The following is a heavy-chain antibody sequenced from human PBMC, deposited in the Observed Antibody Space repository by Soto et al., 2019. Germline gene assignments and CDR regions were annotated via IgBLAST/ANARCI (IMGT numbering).Heavy chain of an antibody. CDR2: ISAYNGNT. CDR3: AREYEQWLAPFVYYYGMDV. Sequence: ASVKVSCKASGYTFTSYGISWVRQAPGQGLEWMGGISAYNGNTNYAQKLQGRVTITADESTSTAYMELSSLRSEDTAVYYCAREYEQWLAPFVYYYGMDVWGQGTTVTVSS. V-gene: IGHV1-18*01. CDR1: GYTFTSYG. D-gene: IGHD6-19*01. J-gene: IGHJ6*02.